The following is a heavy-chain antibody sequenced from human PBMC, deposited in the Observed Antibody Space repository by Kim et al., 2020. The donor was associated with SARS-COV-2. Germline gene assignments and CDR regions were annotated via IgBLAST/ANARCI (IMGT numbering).Heavy chain of an antibody. V-gene: IGHV3-30*04. Sequence: GGSLRLSCAASGFTFSSYAMHWVRQAPGKGLEWVAVISYDGSNKYYADSVKGRFTISRDNSKNTLYLQMNSLRAEDTAVYYCARALGGIYHYGMDVWGQGTTVTVPS. CDR1: GFTFSSYA. CDR3: ARALGGIYHYGMDV. J-gene: IGHJ6*02. CDR2: ISYDGSNK. D-gene: IGHD1-1*01.